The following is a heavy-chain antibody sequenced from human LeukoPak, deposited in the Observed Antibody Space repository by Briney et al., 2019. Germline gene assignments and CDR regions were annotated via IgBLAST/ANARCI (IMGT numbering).Heavy chain of an antibody. CDR2: IYYSGST. J-gene: IGHJ3*02. CDR3: AGPFGEKAFGAFDI. CDR1: GGSISSGGYY. Sequence: SETLSLTCTVSGGSISSGGYYWSWIRQHPGKGLEWIGYIYYSGSTYYNPSLKSRVTISVDKSKNQFSLKLSSVTAADTAVYYCAGPFGEKAFGAFDIWGQGTMVAVSS. V-gene: IGHV4-31*09. D-gene: IGHD3-10*01.